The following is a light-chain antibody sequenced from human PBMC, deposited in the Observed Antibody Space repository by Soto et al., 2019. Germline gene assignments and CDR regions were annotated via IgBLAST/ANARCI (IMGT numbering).Light chain of an antibody. CDR3: LQHNSYPLT. J-gene: IGKJ4*01. V-gene: IGKV1-9*01. CDR2: ETS. CDR1: QGIDSY. Sequence: IQLTQSPASLCSCVVDIVTITCRASQGIDSYLAWYQQRPGKVPQLLIYETSILQSGVSSRFSGSGSGTELTLTISSLQPEDFATYYCLQHNSYPLTFGGGTKVDIK.